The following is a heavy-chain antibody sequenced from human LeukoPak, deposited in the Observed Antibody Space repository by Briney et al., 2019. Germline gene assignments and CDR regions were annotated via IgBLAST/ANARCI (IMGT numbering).Heavy chain of an antibody. CDR1: GGSISSYY. J-gene: IGHJ5*02. V-gene: IGHV4-59*08. D-gene: IGHD3-10*01. Sequence: SETLSLTCTVSGGSISSYYWSWIRQPPGKGLEWIGYIYYSGSTNYNPSLKSRVTISVDTSKNQFSLKLSSVTAPDTAVYYCARGDTNWFDPWGQGTLVTVSS. CDR2: IYYSGST. CDR3: ARGDTNWFDP.